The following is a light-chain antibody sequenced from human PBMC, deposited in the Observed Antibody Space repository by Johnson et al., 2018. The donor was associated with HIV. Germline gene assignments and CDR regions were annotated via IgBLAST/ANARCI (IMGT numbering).Light chain of an antibody. Sequence: QSVLTQPPSVSAAPGQKVTISCSGSSSNIGNNFVSWYQQLPGTAHKLLIYNNNKRPSGIPDRFSGPKSGTSATLAITRLQTGDAADYYCGTWDSSLRSYVFGTGTKVTVL. J-gene: IGLJ1*01. CDR1: SSNIGNNF. CDR3: GTWDSSLRSYV. V-gene: IGLV1-51*01. CDR2: NNN.